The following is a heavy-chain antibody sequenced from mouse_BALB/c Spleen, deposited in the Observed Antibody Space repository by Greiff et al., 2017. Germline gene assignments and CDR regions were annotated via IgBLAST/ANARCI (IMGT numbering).Heavy chain of an antibody. CDR3: ASYGSYYCDY. CDR2: IWAGGST. Sequence: QVQLKESGPGLVAPSQSLSITCTVSGFSLTSYGVHWVRQPPGKGLEWLGVIWAGGSTNYNSALMSRLSISKDNSKSQVFLKMNSLQTDDTAMYYCASYGSYYCDYWGQGTTLTVSS. J-gene: IGHJ2*01. CDR1: GFSLTSYG. D-gene: IGHD1-2*01. V-gene: IGHV2-9*02.